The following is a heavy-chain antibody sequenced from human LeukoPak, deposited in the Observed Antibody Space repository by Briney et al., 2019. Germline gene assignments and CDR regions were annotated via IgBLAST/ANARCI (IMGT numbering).Heavy chain of an antibody. CDR2: IGAGGSST. CDR3: ARGLSSVNDAFDI. D-gene: IGHD3-10*01. Sequence: PGGSLRLSCAASEFLFSSYAMNWVRQAPGKGLEWVSGIGAGGSSTYYADSVKGRFTISRDNSKTTLYLQMNSLRAEDTAVYYCARGLSSVNDAFDIWGQGTMVTVSS. J-gene: IGHJ3*02. CDR1: EFLFSSYA. V-gene: IGHV3-23*01.